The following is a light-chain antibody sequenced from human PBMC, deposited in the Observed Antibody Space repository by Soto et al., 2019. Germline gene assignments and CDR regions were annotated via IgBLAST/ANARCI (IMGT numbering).Light chain of an antibody. J-gene: IGKJ5*01. CDR3: QQSYKMPS. CDR2: ATS. CDR1: RNVSIY. V-gene: IGKV1-39*01. Sequence: PLTQSKSSLAASVGDRLTLTCRASRNVSIYLNWYQHKPGKGPTLLIHATSNLQIGVPSRFSGSGSGTEFTLTISSLEPEDFGTYYCQQSYKMPSFGQGTLLEIK.